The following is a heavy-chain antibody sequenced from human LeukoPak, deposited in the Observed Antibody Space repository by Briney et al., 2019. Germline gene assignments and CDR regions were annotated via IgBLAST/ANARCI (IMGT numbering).Heavy chain of an antibody. CDR1: SDSISNSAYH. V-gene: IGHV4-39*01. CDR3: ARLLVGVITTHSGDC. CDR2: IYYNRGT. J-gene: IGHJ4*02. Sequence: SETLSLICTVSSDSISNSAYHWGWIRQPPGRGLEWIGTIYYNRGTYYNPSLKSRVTISVDTSKNQFSLKLSSVTAADTAVYYCARLLVGVITTHSGDCWGQGTLVTVSS. D-gene: IGHD3-22*01.